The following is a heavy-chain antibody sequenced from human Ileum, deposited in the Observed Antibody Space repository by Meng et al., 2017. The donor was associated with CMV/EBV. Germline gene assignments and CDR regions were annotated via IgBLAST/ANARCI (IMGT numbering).Heavy chain of an antibody. CDR3: VRLGGGYPGYFEL. J-gene: IGHJ2*01. V-gene: IGHV3-30*02. CDR2: IRYDGSNK. Sequence: VRLGEVGGAVVQPGGSLRLSCAASGFTFSSYGMHWVRQAPGKGLEWVAFIRYDGSNKYYADSVKGRFTNSRDNSKNSFSLQMSSLRAEDTAVYYCVRLGGGYPGYFELWGRGTLVTVSS. D-gene: IGHD5-12*01. CDR1: GFTFSSYG.